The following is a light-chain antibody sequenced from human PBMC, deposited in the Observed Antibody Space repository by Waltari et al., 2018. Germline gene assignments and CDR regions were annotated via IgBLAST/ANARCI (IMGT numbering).Light chain of an antibody. Sequence: QLVLTQSPSASASLGASVKLTCTLSRGHSSNVIARPQKRPEKGPRYLMKVNSDGSHNKGDEIPDRFSGSSSGAERYLTISSLQSEDEADYYCQTGGHGTWVFGGGTKLTVL. V-gene: IGLV4-69*01. CDR1: RGHSSNV. CDR2: VNSDGSH. CDR3: QTGGHGTWV. J-gene: IGLJ3*02.